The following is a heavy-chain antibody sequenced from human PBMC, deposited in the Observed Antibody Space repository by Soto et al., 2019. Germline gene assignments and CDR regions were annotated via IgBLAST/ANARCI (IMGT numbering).Heavy chain of an antibody. CDR1: GFTFSSYS. CDR2: ISSSSSYI. V-gene: IGHV3-21*01. CDR3: ARKDCSGGSCPLA. Sequence: PGGSLRLSCAASGFTFSSYSMNWVRQAPGKGLEWVSSISSSSSYIYYADSVKGRFTISRDNAKNSLYLQMNSLRAEDTAVYYCARKDCSGGSCPLAWGQGTLVTVSS. J-gene: IGHJ5*02. D-gene: IGHD2-15*01.